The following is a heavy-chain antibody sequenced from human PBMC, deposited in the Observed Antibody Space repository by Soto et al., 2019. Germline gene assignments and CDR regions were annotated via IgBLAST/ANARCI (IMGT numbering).Heavy chain of an antibody. CDR3: ARGRFGELHYGMDV. Sequence: GESLKISCNGSGYSFTIYCISLVRQMPGKGLEWMGRIDPSDSYTNYSPSFQGHVTISADKSISTAYLQWSSLKASDTAMYYCARGRFGELHYGMDVWGQGTTVTVSS. J-gene: IGHJ6*02. CDR2: IDPSDSYT. CDR1: GYSFTIYC. D-gene: IGHD3-10*01. V-gene: IGHV5-10-1*01.